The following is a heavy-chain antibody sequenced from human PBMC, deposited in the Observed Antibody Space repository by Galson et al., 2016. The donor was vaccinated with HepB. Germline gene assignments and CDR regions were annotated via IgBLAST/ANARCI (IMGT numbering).Heavy chain of an antibody. Sequence: SVKVSCKASGYTFTDYYIHWVRQAPGQGLEWMAWINPNSGGANYAQKFRGRVTMTRDTSISTAYMELSRLRSGDTALYYCAMVRGSGWFGPWGQGTLVTVSS. CDR1: GYTFTDYY. V-gene: IGHV1-2*02. CDR2: INPNSGGA. J-gene: IGHJ5*02. D-gene: IGHD3-10*01. CDR3: AMVRGSGWFGP.